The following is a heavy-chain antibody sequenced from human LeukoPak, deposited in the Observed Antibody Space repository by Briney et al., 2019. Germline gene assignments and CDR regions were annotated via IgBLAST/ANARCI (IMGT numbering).Heavy chain of an antibody. J-gene: IGHJ6*02. Sequence: GGSLRLSCAASGFTFNIYAIHWVRRAPGKGLEWVAVISYDGSNKYYADSVKGRFTISRDNSKNTLYLQMNSLRAEDTAVYYRATDRSDYYGYAMDVWVPGTMVLVSS. CDR1: GFTFNIYA. V-gene: IGHV3-30-3*01. CDR3: ATDRSDYYGYAMDV. CDR2: ISYDGSNK.